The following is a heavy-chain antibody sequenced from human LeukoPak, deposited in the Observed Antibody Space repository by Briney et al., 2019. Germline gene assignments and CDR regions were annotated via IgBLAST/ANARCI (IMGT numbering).Heavy chain of an antibody. D-gene: IGHD2-21*02. CDR1: GFTFSSYG. CDR3: AKPYCGGDCYYFDY. V-gene: IGHV3-30*18. J-gene: IGHJ4*02. CDR2: ISYDGSNK. Sequence: PGGSLRLSCAASGFTFSSYGMHWVRQAPGKGLEGVAVISYDGSNKYYADSVKGRFTISRDNSKNTLYLQMNSLRAEDTAVYYCAKPYCGGDCYYFDYWGQGTLVTVSS.